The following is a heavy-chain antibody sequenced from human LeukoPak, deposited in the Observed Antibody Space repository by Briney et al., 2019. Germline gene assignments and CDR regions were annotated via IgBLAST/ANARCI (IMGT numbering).Heavy chain of an antibody. CDR3: ARDQDSYYFDY. V-gene: IGHV3-30*03. CDR1: GFTFSSYG. D-gene: IGHD2-21*01. J-gene: IGHJ4*02. Sequence: GGSLRLSCAASGFTFSSYGMHWVRQAPGKGLEWVAVISYDGSNKYYADSVKGRFTISRDSSKNTLYLQMSSLTAEDTAVYYCARDQDSYYFDYWGQGTLVTVSS. CDR2: ISYDGSNK.